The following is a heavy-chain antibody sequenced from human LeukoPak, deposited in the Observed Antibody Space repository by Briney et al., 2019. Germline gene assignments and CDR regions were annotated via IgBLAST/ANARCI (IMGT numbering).Heavy chain of an antibody. V-gene: IGHV1-8*01. J-gene: IGHJ5*02. Sequence: ASVKVSCKASGYTFTSYDINWVRQATGQGLEWMGWMNPNSGNTGYAQKFQGRVTMTRNTSISTAYMELSSLRSEDTAVYYCARTMIAAAGTHNWFDPWGQGTLVTVSS. D-gene: IGHD6-13*01. CDR1: GYTFTSYD. CDR3: ARTMIAAAGTHNWFDP. CDR2: MNPNSGNT.